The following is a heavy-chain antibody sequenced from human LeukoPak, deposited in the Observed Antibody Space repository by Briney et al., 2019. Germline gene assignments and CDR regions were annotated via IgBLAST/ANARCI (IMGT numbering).Heavy chain of an antibody. J-gene: IGHJ5*02. CDR3: AKGYYGSGSYGWFDP. V-gene: IGHV3-23*01. CDR2: ISGSGGST. Sequence: QSGGSLRLSCAASGFTFSSYGMSWVRQAPGKGLEWVSAISGSGGSTYYADSVKGRFTISRDNSKNTLYLHMNSLRAEDTAVYYCAKGYYGSGSYGWFDPWGQGTLVTVSS. D-gene: IGHD3-10*01. CDR1: GFTFSSYG.